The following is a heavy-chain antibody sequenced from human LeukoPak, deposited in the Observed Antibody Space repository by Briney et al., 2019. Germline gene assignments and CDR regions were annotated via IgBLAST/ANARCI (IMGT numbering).Heavy chain of an antibody. D-gene: IGHD5-12*01. Sequence: PGGSPRLSCAASGFTFSSYWMHWVRQAPGKGLVWVSRINIDGSSTIYADSVQGRFTISRDNAKNTLYLQMNSLRAEDTAVYYCVRGYAGIDYWGQGTLVTVSS. J-gene: IGHJ4*02. CDR1: GFTFSSYW. V-gene: IGHV3-74*01. CDR3: VRGYAGIDY. CDR2: INIDGSST.